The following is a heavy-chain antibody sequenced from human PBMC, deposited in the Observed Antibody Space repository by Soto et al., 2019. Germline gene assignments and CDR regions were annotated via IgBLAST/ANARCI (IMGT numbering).Heavy chain of an antibody. CDR3: AKDRVSEHSSGWPQGH. D-gene: IGHD6-19*01. V-gene: IGHV3-30*18. Sequence: QVQLVESGGGVVQPGRSLRLSCAASGFTFSGYGMHWVRQAPGKGLDWVAAISNDASTKHYADSVKGRFTISRANSKNTLDLQMNSLRAEDTAVYYWAKDRVSEHSSGWPQGHWGQETLVPVSS. CDR2: ISNDASTK. CDR1: GFTFSGYG. J-gene: IGHJ4*02.